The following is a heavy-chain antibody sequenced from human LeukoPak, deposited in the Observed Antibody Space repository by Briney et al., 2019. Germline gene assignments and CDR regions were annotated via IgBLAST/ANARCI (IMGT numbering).Heavy chain of an antibody. V-gene: IGHV3-23*01. CDR1: GFAFGDYA. D-gene: IGHD6-19*01. CDR2: ITNSGGST. CDR3: VKEAVTPHFDY. J-gene: IGHJ4*02. Sequence: PGGSLRLSCVASGFAFGDYAMGWVRQAPGKGLEWVSAITNSGGSTYYADSVQGRFTISRDNPKNTLYLQMKSLRVEDTAVCYCVKEAVTPHFDYWGQGTLVTVSS.